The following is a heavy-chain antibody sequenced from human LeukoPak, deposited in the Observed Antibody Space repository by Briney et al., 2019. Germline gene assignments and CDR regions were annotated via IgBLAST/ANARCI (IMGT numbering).Heavy chain of an antibody. CDR1: GFTFDDYA. D-gene: IGHD6-6*01. Sequence: GRSLRLSCAASGFTFDDYAMHWVRQAPGKGLEWVSGISWNSGSIGYADSVKGRFTISRDNSKNTLYLQMNSLRAEDTAVYYCAKAEYSSSSYYYYYYYMDVWGKGTTVTVSS. J-gene: IGHJ6*03. CDR2: ISWNSGSI. CDR3: AKAEYSSSSYYYYYYYMDV. V-gene: IGHV3-9*01.